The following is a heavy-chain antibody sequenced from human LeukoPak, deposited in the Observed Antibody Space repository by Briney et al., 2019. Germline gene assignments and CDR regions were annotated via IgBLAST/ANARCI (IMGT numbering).Heavy chain of an antibody. V-gene: IGHV3-7*01. CDR2: IKQDGSEK. CDR1: GFTFSSYW. J-gene: IGHJ4*02. D-gene: IGHD1-26*01. Sequence: PGGSLRLSCAASGFTFSSYWMSWVRQAPGKGLEWVANIKQDGSEKYYVDSVKGRFTISRDSAKNSLYLQMNSLRAEDTAVYYCARRRYSGSSQHFDYWGLGTLVTVSS. CDR3: ARRRYSGSSQHFDY.